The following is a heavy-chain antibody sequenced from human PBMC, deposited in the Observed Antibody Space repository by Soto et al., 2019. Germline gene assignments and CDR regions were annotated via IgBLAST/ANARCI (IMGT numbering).Heavy chain of an antibody. CDR3: ASRRRDIVLVPAAPYYYYYGMDV. CDR1: GGTFSSYA. J-gene: IGHJ6*02. CDR2: IIPIFGTA. D-gene: IGHD2-2*01. V-gene: IGHV1-69*13. Sequence: ASVKVSCKASGGTFSSYAISWVRQAPGQGLEWMGGIIPIFGTANYAQKFQGRVTITADESTSTAYMELSSLRSEDTAVYYCASRRRDIVLVPAAPYYYYYGMDVWGQGTTVTVSS.